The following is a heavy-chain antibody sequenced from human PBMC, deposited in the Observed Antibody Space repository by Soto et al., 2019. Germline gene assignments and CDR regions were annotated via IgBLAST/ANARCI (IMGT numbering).Heavy chain of an antibody. D-gene: IGHD4-17*01. CDR3: VRDRFGYGDSGD. CDR1: GYTFTTYY. J-gene: IGHJ4*02. CDR2: INPSDGST. V-gene: IGHV1-46*01. Sequence: QVFLVQSGAEVKKPGASVKVSCKTSGYTFTTYYMHWVRQAPGQGLDWMGVINPSDGSTYSAQKFQGRVTMTRDTSTSTVYLELSSLRAEDSAMYYCVRDRFGYGDSGDWGQGTLVTVSS.